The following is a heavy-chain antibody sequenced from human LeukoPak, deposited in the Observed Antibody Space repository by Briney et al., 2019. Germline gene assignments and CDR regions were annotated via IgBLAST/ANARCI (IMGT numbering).Heavy chain of an antibody. CDR1: GYTFTGYY. J-gene: IGHJ4*02. CDR2: INPNSGGT. CDR3: ARAIQGNYGSGDFDY. Sequence: ASVKVSCKASGYTFTGYYVHWVRQAPGQGLEWMGWINPNSGGTNSAQKFQGRVTRTRDTSISTAYMELSRPRSDDTAVYYCARAIQGNYGSGDFDYWGQGTLVTVSS. V-gene: IGHV1-2*02. D-gene: IGHD3-10*01.